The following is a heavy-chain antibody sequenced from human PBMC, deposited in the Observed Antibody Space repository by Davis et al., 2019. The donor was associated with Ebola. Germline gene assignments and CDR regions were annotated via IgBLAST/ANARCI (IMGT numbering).Heavy chain of an antibody. Sequence: GESLKIPCAASGFTVSSNYMSWVRQAPGKGLEWVSVIYSGGSTYYADSVKGRFTISRDNSKNTLYLQMNSLRAEDTAVYYCARLGDDSSPYFDYWGQGTLVTVSS. J-gene: IGHJ4*02. CDR3: ARLGDDSSPYFDY. CDR1: GFTVSSNY. D-gene: IGHD3-22*01. CDR2: IYSGGST. V-gene: IGHV3-53*01.